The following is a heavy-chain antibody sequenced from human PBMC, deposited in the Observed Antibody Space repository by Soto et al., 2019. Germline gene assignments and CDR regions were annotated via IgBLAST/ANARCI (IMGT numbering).Heavy chain of an antibody. Sequence: QVQLVQSEAEVKKPGASVKVSCEASGFTFRIYGFTWVRQAPGQGLEWMGWISANDGNTHYAQKFQGRLTMTTDTSTSTAYMEVRSLRSDDTAVYYCARKGMGAPLDYWGQGTLVTVSS. CDR1: GFTFRIYG. CDR3: ARKGMGAPLDY. V-gene: IGHV1-18*01. J-gene: IGHJ4*02. CDR2: ISANDGNT. D-gene: IGHD6-13*01.